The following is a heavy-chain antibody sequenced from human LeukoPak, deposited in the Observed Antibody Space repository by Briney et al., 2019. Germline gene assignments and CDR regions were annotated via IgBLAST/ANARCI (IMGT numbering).Heavy chain of an antibody. CDR3: ARENRFNWFDP. Sequence: PSETLSLTCTVSGGSISSYYWSWIRQPPGKGLEWIGYIYYSGSTNYNPSLKSRVTISVDTSKNQFSLKLSSVTAADTAVYYCARENRFNWFDPWGQGTLVTVSS. J-gene: IGHJ5*02. D-gene: IGHD2/OR15-2a*01. V-gene: IGHV4-59*01. CDR1: GGSISSYY. CDR2: IYYSGST.